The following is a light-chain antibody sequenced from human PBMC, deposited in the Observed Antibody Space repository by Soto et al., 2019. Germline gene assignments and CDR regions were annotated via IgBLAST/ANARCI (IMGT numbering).Light chain of an antibody. V-gene: IGKV3-15*01. CDR1: QSVSSN. J-gene: IGKJ1*01. CDR2: GAS. Sequence: EIVMTQSPATLSVSPGERATLSCRASQSVSSNLAWYQQKPGQAPRLLIYGASTRATRITARFTGSGSGTEYTLTMNSLQSEDFAVYYCQQYNYWPSFGQGTKVEIK. CDR3: QQYNYWPS.